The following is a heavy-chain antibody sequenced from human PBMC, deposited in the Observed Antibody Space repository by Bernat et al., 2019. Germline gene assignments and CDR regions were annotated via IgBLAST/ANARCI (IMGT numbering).Heavy chain of an antibody. CDR3: AREDSSGSSFDY. Sequence: EVQLVESGGGLVKPGGSLRLSCVASGFIFSSHNMNWVRQAPGKGLEWVAYISGSSGYIFYADSVKGRFTIFRDNAKNSLSLQLNSLRAEDMAVYYCAREDSSGSSFDYWGQGTLVTVSS. D-gene: IGHD3-22*01. CDR1: GFIFSSHN. CDR2: ISGSSGYI. J-gene: IGHJ4*02. V-gene: IGHV3-21*05.